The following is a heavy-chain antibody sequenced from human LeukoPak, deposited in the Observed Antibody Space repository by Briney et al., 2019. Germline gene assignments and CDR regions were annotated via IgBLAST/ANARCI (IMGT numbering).Heavy chain of an antibody. CDR2: IYHSGST. J-gene: IGHJ5*02. Sequence: SGTLSLTCAVSGGSISSSNWWSWVRQPPGKGLEWIGEIYHSGSTNYNLSLKSRVTISVDTSKNQFSLKLSSVTAADTAVYYCARGQIVVVTASFDPWGQGTLVTVSS. CDR1: GGSISSSNW. D-gene: IGHD2-21*02. V-gene: IGHV4-4*02. CDR3: ARGQIVVVTASFDP.